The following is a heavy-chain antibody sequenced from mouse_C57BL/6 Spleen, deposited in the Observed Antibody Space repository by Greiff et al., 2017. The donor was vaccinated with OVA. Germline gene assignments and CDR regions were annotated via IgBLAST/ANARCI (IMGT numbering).Heavy chain of an antibody. CDR3: ARSGGTAQATAAWFAY. CDR2: VYPYNGGT. D-gene: IGHD3-2*02. Sequence: VQLKQSGPVLVKPGPSVKISCKASGFTFTDYYMHWVKQSHGKSLEWIGLVYPYNGGTSYNQKFKGKATLTVDTSSSTAYMELNSLTSEDSAVYYCARSGGTAQATAAWFAYWGQGTLVTVSA. V-gene: IGHV1-36*01. CDR1: GFTFTDYY. J-gene: IGHJ3*01.